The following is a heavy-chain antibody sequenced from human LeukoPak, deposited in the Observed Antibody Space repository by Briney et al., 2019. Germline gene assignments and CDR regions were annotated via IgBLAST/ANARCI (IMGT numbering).Heavy chain of an antibody. J-gene: IGHJ4*02. CDR1: GYTFTVYY. D-gene: IGHD5-18*01. V-gene: IGHV1-2*02. CDR2: INPNSGGT. CDR3: ARAPGRRGYSYGYNY. Sequence: ASVKVSCKASGYTFTVYYMHWVRQALGQGLEWMGWINPNSGGTNYAQKFQGRVTMTRDTSISTAYVELSRLRSDDTAVYYCARAPGRRGYSYGYNYWGQGTLVTVSS.